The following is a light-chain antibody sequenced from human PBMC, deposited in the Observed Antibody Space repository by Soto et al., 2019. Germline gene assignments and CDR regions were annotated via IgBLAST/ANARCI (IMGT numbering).Light chain of an antibody. Sequence: EIVMTQSPATLSVSPGERATLSCRASQSVSSNLAWYQQKPGQAPRLLIYGASTRAPGIPARFSGSGSGTAFPLTRSPLPSVDFAVYSCQQNTNGPPPFGGGTKVENK. CDR2: GAS. V-gene: IGKV3-15*01. J-gene: IGKJ4*01. CDR3: QQNTNGPPP. CDR1: QSVSSN.